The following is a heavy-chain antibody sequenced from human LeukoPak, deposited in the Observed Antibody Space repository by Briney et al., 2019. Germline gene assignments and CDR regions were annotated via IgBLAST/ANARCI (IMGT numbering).Heavy chain of an antibody. Sequence: PGGPLRLSCAASGFTFSSYSMNWVRQAPGKGLEWVSYISTSSTTIYYADSVKGRFTISRDNAKNSLYLQMNSLRAEDTAVYYCARDHDFWSGSDTFDIWGQGTMVTVSS. CDR2: ISTSSTTI. J-gene: IGHJ3*02. CDR3: ARDHDFWSGSDTFDI. V-gene: IGHV3-48*01. CDR1: GFTFSSYS. D-gene: IGHD3-3*01.